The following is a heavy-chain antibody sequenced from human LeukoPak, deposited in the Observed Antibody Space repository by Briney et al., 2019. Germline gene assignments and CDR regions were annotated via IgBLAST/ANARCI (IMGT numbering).Heavy chain of an antibody. D-gene: IGHD3-16*02. J-gene: IGHJ4*02. CDR3: AREGDYVWGSYRYYYFDY. CDR1: GGSISSGSYY. V-gene: IGHV4-61*02. CDR2: IYTSGST. Sequence: SETLSLTCTVSGGSISSGSYYWSWIRQPAGKGLEWIGRIYTSGSTNYNPSLKSRVTISVDTSKNQFSLKLSSVTAADTAVYYCAREGDYVWGSYRYYYFDYWGQGTLVTVSS.